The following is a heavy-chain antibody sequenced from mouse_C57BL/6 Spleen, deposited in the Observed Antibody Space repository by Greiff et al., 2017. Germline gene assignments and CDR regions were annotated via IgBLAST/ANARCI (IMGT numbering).Heavy chain of an antibody. Sequence: VQLQQSGPELVKPGASVKISCKASGYAFSSSWMNWVKQRPGKGLEWIGRIYPGDGDTNYNGKFKGKATLTADKSSSTAYMHLSSLTSEDSAVYFCAREDTTVVATPPFDYWGQGTTLTVSS. V-gene: IGHV1-82*01. D-gene: IGHD1-1*01. J-gene: IGHJ2*01. CDR3: AREDTTVVATPPFDY. CDR1: GYAFSSSW. CDR2: IYPGDGDT.